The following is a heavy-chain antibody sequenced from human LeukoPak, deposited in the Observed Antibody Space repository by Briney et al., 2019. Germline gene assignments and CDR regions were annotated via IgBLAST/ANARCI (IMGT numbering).Heavy chain of an antibody. J-gene: IGHJ4*02. CDR1: GYTLTELS. V-gene: IGHV1-24*01. CDR3: ATGHCSSTSCYGLPYFDY. Sequence: ASVKVSCKVSGYTLTELSMHWVRQAPGKGLEWMGGLDPEDGETIYAQKFQGRVTMTEDTSTDTAYMELSSLRSEDTAVYYCATGHCSSTSCYGLPYFDYWGQGTLVTVSS. CDR2: LDPEDGET. D-gene: IGHD2-2*01.